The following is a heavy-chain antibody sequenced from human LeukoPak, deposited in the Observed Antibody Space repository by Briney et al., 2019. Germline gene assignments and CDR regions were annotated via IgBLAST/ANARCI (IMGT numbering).Heavy chain of an antibody. J-gene: IGHJ3*02. Sequence: GGSLRLSCAASGFTFSSYAMSWVRQAPGKGLEWVSAISGSGGSTYNADSVKGRFTISRDNSKNTLYLQMNSLRAEDTAVYYCAKDTPFYYGSGYAFDIWGQGTMVTVSS. D-gene: IGHD3-10*01. CDR3: AKDTPFYYGSGYAFDI. V-gene: IGHV3-23*01. CDR1: GFTFSSYA. CDR2: ISGSGGST.